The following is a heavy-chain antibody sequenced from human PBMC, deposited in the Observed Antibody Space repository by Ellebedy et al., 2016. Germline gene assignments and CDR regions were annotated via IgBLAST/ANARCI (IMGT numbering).Heavy chain of an antibody. V-gene: IGHV1-24*01. CDR2: FDPEDGET. CDR1: GYTLTELS. J-gene: IGHJ2*01. Sequence: ASVKVSCKVSGYTLTELSMHWVRQAPGKGLEWMGGFDPEDGETIYAQKFQGRVTITADKSTSTAYMELSSLRSEDTAVYYCARTRDWYFDLWGRGTLVTVSS. CDR3: ARTRDWYFDL.